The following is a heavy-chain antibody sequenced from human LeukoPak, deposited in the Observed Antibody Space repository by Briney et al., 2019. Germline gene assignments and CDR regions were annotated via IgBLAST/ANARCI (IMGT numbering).Heavy chain of an antibody. D-gene: IGHD3-3*01. CDR3: ARNSRITIFGVVNIFDY. Sequence: SETLSLTCTVSGGSISSYYWSWIRQPAGKGLEWIGRIYTSGSTNYNPSLKSRVTMSVDTSKNQCSLKLSSVTAADTAVYYCARNSRITIFGVVNIFDYWGQGTLVTVSS. CDR2: IYTSGST. V-gene: IGHV4-4*07. J-gene: IGHJ4*02. CDR1: GGSISSYY.